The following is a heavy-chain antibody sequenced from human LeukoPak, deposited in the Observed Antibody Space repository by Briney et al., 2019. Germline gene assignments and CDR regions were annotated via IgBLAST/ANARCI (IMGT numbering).Heavy chain of an antibody. D-gene: IGHD2-2*01. CDR2: IYYSGST. Sequence: SETLSLTCTVSGGSISSGDYYWSWIRQPPGKGLEWIGYIYYSGSTYYNPSLKSRVTISADTSKNQFSLKLSSVTAADTAVYYCAREVMCRSTSCYLAFRYYYYYMDVWGKGTTVTVTS. J-gene: IGHJ6*03. CDR3: AREVMCRSTSCYLAFRYYYYYMDV. V-gene: IGHV4-30-4*08. CDR1: GGSISSGDYY.